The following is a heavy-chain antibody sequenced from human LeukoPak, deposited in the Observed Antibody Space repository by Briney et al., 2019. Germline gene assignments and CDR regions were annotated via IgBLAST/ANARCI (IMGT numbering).Heavy chain of an antibody. D-gene: IGHD5-24*01. CDR1: GGTFNSYA. CDR3: ASGSLGDGYGVGDYYQYMDV. J-gene: IGHJ6*03. CDR2: IMPLFGTA. Sequence: SVKVSCKASGGTFNSYAISWVRQAPGQGLEWMGGIMPLFGTANYAQEFQGRVTFTTDESASTAYMEVSSLRSEDTAVYYCASGSLGDGYGVGDYYQYMDVWGKGTTVTVS. V-gene: IGHV1-69*05.